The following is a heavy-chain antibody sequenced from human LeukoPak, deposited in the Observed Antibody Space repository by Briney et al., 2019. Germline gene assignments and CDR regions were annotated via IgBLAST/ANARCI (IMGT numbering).Heavy chain of an antibody. V-gene: IGHV4-59*08. J-gene: IGHJ4*02. CDR1: GGSVTNYY. D-gene: IGHD6-19*01. Sequence: PSETLSLTCTVSGGSVTNYYWSWIRQPPGEGLEWIGYIYYSGSTHYSPSLKSRLTISVDTSKNQFSLKLTSMTAADTAVYYCARYSSGGYYFDYWGQGTLVTVSS. CDR2: IYYSGST. CDR3: ARYSSGGYYFDY.